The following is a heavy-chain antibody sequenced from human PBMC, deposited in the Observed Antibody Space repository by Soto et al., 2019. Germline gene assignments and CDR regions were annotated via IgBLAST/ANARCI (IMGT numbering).Heavy chain of an antibody. V-gene: IGHV1-69*01. CDR3: ARDGGRHSGGIDY. D-gene: IGHD1-26*01. CDR1: GGTFSSYS. J-gene: IGHJ4*02. Sequence: QVQLVQSGAEVKKPGSSVKVSCKASGGTFSSYSINWVRQAPGQGLEWMGAIIPIFATANYAQKFQGRVTITADESTSTAYMELRSLRSEDTAVYYCARDGGRHSGGIDYWGQGTLVTVSS. CDR2: IIPIFATA.